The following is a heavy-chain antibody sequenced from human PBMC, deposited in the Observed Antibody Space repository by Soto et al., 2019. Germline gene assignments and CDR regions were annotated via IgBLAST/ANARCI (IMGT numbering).Heavy chain of an antibody. Sequence: QVQLQESGPGLVKPSETLSLTCTVSGGSISDYYWSWIRQPPGKGLEWIGYIYHTTNYNPSLKSRLXXXVXXSKNQFSLKVTSVTAADTAVYYCARTSPVAGGFDYWGQGTLVTVSS. CDR1: GGSISDYY. CDR3: ARTSPVAGGFDY. D-gene: IGHD6-19*01. V-gene: IGHV4-59*01. J-gene: IGHJ4*02. CDR2: IYHTT.